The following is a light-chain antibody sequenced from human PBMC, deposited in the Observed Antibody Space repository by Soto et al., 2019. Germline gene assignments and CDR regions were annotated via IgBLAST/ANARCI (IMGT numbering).Light chain of an antibody. J-gene: IGKJ2*01. CDR2: KAS. V-gene: IGKV1-5*03. CDR3: QQYNSYPYT. Sequence: DIQMTQSPSTLSASVRDRVTITCRASQSISSWLAWYQQKPGKAPKLLIYKASSLDSGVPSRFSGSGSGTEFTLTISSLQPDDFATYYCQQYNSYPYTFGQGTELEIK. CDR1: QSISSW.